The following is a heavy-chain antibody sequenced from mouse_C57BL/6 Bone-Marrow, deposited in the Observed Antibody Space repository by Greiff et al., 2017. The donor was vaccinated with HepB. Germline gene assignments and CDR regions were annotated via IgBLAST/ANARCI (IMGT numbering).Heavy chain of an antibody. Sequence: EVHLVESGGGLVKPGGSLKLSCAASGFTFSSYAMSWVRQTPEKRLEWVATISDGGSYTYYPDNVKGRFTISRDNAKNNLYLQMSHLKSEDTAMYYCARDGYYGSSRYYFDYWGQGTTLTVSS. D-gene: IGHD1-1*01. V-gene: IGHV5-4*01. CDR1: GFTFSSYA. CDR2: ISDGGSYT. CDR3: ARDGYYGSSRYYFDY. J-gene: IGHJ2*01.